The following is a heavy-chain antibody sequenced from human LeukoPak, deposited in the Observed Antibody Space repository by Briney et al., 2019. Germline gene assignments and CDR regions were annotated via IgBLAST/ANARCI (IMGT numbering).Heavy chain of an antibody. Sequence: GESLKISCKGSGYSFISYWISWVRQMPGKGLEWMGRIDPSDSYTNYSPSFQGHVTISADKSISTAYLQWSSLKASDTAMYYCARQRYYDLRAFDIWGQGTMVTVSS. J-gene: IGHJ3*02. D-gene: IGHD3-22*01. CDR2: IDPSDSYT. CDR3: ARQRYYDLRAFDI. V-gene: IGHV5-10-1*01. CDR1: GYSFISYW.